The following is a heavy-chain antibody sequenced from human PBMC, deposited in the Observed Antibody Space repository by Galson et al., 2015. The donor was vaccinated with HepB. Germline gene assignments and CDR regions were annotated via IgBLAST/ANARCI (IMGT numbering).Heavy chain of an antibody. CDR3: ARRGYCSGGSCHSHAFDI. J-gene: IGHJ3*02. V-gene: IGHV5-51*01. CDR2: IYPGDSDT. Sequence: SGAEVKKPGESLKISCKGSGYTFTSYWIAWVRQMPGKGLEWMGIIYPGDSDTRYSPSFQGQVTISADKSISTAYLQWSSLKASDTAIYYCARRGYCSGGSCHSHAFDIWGQGTMVTVSS. CDR1: GYTFTSYW. D-gene: IGHD2-15*01.